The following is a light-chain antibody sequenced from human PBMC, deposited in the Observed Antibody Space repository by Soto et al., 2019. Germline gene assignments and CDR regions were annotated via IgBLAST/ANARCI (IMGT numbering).Light chain of an antibody. CDR3: QQRDNWPPWT. CDR2: DAS. V-gene: IGKV3-11*01. J-gene: IGKJ1*01. CDR1: QSVSSN. Sequence: EIVLTQSPATLSLSPGESATLSCRASQSVSSNLAWYQQKPGQAPRLLIYDASNRATGIPARFSGSGSGTDFTLTNSSLEPEDFAVYYCQQRDNWPPWTFGQGTKVEI.